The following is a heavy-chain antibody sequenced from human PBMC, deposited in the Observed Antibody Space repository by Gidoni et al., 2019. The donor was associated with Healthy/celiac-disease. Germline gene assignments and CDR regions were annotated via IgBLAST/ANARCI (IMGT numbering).Heavy chain of an antibody. CDR3: AREGAYSSGWYYPRFIYYYYMDV. CDR1: GGTFSSYA. V-gene: IGHV1-69*01. Sequence: QVQLVQSGAEVKKPGSSVKVSCKASGGTFSSYAISWVRQSPEQGLEWMGGIIPIFGTANYAQKFKGRVTITADESTSTAYMELSSLSSEDTAVYYCAREGAYSSGWYYPRFIYYYYMDVWGKGTTVTVSS. J-gene: IGHJ6*03. CDR2: IIPIFGTA. D-gene: IGHD6-19*01.